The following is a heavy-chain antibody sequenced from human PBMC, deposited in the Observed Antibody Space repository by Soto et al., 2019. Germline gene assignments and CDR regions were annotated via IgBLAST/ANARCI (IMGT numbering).Heavy chain of an antibody. J-gene: IGHJ4*02. CDR2: LSGSGNKT. CDR3: AKALRLHFDY. V-gene: IGHV3-23*01. Sequence: MSWVRQAPGKGLEWVSALSGSGNKTYYADSVRGRFTISRDNSKNTLYLQMHSLRAEDTAVYYCAKALRLHFDYWGQGTVVTVS. D-gene: IGHD3-16*01.